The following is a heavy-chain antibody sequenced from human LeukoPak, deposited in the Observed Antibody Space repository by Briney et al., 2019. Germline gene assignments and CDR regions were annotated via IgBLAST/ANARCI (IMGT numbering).Heavy chain of an antibody. CDR1: GGSFSGYY. Sequence: SETLSLTCAVYGGSFSGYYWSWIRQPPGKGLEWIGEINHSGSTNYNPSLKSRVTISVDTSKNQFSLKLSSVTAADTAVYYCARLLSTPPYYYYYYMDVWGKGTTVTVSS. D-gene: IGHD1-26*01. J-gene: IGHJ6*03. CDR2: INHSGST. V-gene: IGHV4-34*01. CDR3: ARLLSTPPYYYYYYMDV.